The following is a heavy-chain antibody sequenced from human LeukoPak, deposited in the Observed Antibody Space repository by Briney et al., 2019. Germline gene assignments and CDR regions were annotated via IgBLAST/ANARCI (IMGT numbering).Heavy chain of an antibody. CDR3: VRGQWVENYFDY. V-gene: IGHV3-7*01. J-gene: IGHJ4*02. D-gene: IGHD6-19*01. Sequence: GGSLRLSCAASGFTFSSYWMSWVRQAPGKGLEWVANIKQDGSEKYYVDSVKGRFTVSRDNSESTLYLQMNSLRVEDTAVYYCVRGQWVENYFDYWGQGTLVTVSS. CDR1: GFTFSSYW. CDR2: IKQDGSEK.